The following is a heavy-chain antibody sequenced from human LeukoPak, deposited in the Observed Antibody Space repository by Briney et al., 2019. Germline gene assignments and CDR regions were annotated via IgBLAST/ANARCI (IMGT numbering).Heavy chain of an antibody. CDR3: AREYNYYYYYMDV. CDR2: IYHSGST. D-gene: IGHD1-1*01. V-gene: IGHV4-59*12. J-gene: IGHJ6*03. CDR1: DGSIRSSY. Sequence: SETLSLTCTVSDGSIRSSYWSWIRQPPGKGLEWIGYIYHSGSTNYNPSLKSRLTISLDTSKNQLSLNLRSVTAADTAVYYCAREYNYYYYYMDVWGKGTTVTVSS.